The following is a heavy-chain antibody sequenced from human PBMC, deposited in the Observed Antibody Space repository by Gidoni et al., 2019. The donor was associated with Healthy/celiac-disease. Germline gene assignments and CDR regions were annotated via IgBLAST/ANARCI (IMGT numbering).Heavy chain of an antibody. J-gene: IGHJ4*02. CDR2: IYHSGST. Sequence: QLQLQESGPGLVKPSGPLFPTCAVSGGSISRSNWWSWVRPHPGKGLEWIGEIYHSGSTNYNPSLKSRVTISVDKSKNQFALKLSSVTAADTAVYYCARGGYCSSTSCYDGFSDYWGQGTLVTVSS. D-gene: IGHD2-2*01. V-gene: IGHV4-4*02. CDR3: ARGGYCSSTSCYDGFSDY. CDR1: GGSISRSNW.